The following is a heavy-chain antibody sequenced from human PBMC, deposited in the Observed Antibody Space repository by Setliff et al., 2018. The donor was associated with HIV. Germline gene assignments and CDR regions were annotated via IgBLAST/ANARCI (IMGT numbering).Heavy chain of an antibody. V-gene: IGHV4-34*01. J-gene: IGHJ6*04. CDR3: ARTITTFGVIGRGGRMDV. CDR1: GGSLNDYY. CDR2: INHSGST. D-gene: IGHD3-3*01. Sequence: SETLSLTCAVYGGSLNDYYWSWIRLPPGKGLEWIGEINHSGSTNYNPSLKSRVTISMDTSKNQFSLELSSVTAADTALYYCARTITTFGVIGRGGRMDVWGKGTTVTVSS.